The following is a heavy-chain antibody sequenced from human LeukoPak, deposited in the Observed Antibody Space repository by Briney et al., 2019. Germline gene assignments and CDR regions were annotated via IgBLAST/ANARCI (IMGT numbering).Heavy chain of an antibody. CDR2: VGHSGSA. CDR1: GGSFSAFF. CDR3: ARDARRGWFDP. Sequence: TSETLSLTCAVSGGSFSAFFWRWIRQPPGKGLEWIGDVGHSGSADYNPSLKSRVTISVDTSKNQFSLKLSSVTAADTAVYYCARDARRGWFDPWGQGTLVTVSS. V-gene: IGHV4-34*01. D-gene: IGHD3-10*01. J-gene: IGHJ5*02.